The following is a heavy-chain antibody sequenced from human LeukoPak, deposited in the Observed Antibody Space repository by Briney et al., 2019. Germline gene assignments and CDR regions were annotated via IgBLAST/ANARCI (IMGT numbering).Heavy chain of an antibody. CDR1: GGSISSSNW. J-gene: IGHJ6*03. CDR2: INHSGST. CDR3: ARGWSYYYYYYMDV. D-gene: IGHD2-15*01. Sequence: SETLSLTCAVSGGSISSSNWWSWVRQPPGKGLEWIGEINHSGSTNYNPSLKSRVTISVDTSKNQFSLKLSSVTAADTAVYYCARGWSYYYYYYMDVWGKGTTVTVSS. V-gene: IGHV4-4*02.